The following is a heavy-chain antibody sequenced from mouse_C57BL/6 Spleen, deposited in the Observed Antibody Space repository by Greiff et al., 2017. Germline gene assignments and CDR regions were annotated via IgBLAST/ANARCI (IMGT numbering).Heavy chain of an antibody. CDR3: ARAYDSYWYFDV. Sequence: QVQLKESGPGILQSSQTLSLTCSFSGFSLSTSGMGVSWIRQPSGKGLEWLAHIYWDDDKRYNPSLKSRLTISKDTSRNQVFLKITSVDTADTATYYCARAYDSYWYFDVWGTGTTVTVSS. J-gene: IGHJ1*03. V-gene: IGHV8-12*01. CDR1: GFSLSTSGMG. CDR2: IYWDDDK. D-gene: IGHD2-4*01.